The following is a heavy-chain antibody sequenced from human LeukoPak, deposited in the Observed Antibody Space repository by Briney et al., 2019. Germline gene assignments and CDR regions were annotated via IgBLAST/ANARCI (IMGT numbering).Heavy chain of an antibody. J-gene: IGHJ4*02. CDR1: GYSISSAFY. Sequence: SETLSLTCAVSGYSISSAFYWGWIRQPPGKGLEWIGEINHSGSTNYNPSLKSRVTISVDTSKNQFSLKLSSVTAADTAVYYCARHRSADYVWGSYRNPFDYWGQGTLVTVSS. CDR3: ARHRSADYVWGSYRNPFDY. D-gene: IGHD3-16*02. V-gene: IGHV4-38-2*01. CDR2: INHSGST.